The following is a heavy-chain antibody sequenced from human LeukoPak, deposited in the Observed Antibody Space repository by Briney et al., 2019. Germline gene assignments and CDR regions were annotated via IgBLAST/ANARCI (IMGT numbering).Heavy chain of an antibody. Sequence: ASVKVSCKASGYTFTSYYMHWVRLAPGQGLEWMGIINPSGGSTSYAQKFQGRVTMTRDMSTSTVYMELSSLRSEDTAVYYCATGRDPPGFDYWGQGTLVTVSS. CDR2: INPSGGST. D-gene: IGHD1-14*01. V-gene: IGHV1-46*01. CDR1: GYTFTSYY. J-gene: IGHJ4*02. CDR3: ATGRDPPGFDY.